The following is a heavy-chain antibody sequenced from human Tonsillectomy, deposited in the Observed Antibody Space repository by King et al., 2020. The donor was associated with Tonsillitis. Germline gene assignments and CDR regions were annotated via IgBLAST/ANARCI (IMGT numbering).Heavy chain of an antibody. V-gene: IGHV3-30*03. Sequence: VQLVESGGGVVQPGRSLRLSCAASEFTFSSYGMHWVRQAPGKGLEWVAVISYDGSNKNYADPVKGRFTISRDNSKNTLYLQMNSLRAADTALYYCARGDYKGGKNWSDPWGQGTLVTVSS. D-gene: IGHD3-16*01. CDR2: ISYDGSNK. J-gene: IGHJ5*02. CDR3: ARGDYKGGKNWSDP. CDR1: EFTFSSYG.